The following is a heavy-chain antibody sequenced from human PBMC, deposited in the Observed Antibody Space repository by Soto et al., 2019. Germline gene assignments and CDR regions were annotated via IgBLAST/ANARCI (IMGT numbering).Heavy chain of an antibody. CDR2: IYYSGST. V-gene: IGHV4-59*01. D-gene: IGHD3-16*01. J-gene: IGHJ5*02. CDR3: AGGHAYNWFDP. Sequence: SETLSLTCTVSGGSISSYYWSWIRQPPGKGLGWIGYIYYSGSTNYNPSLKSRVTISVDTSKNQFSLKLSSVTAADTAVYYCAGGHAYNWFDPWGQGTLVTVSS. CDR1: GGSISSYY.